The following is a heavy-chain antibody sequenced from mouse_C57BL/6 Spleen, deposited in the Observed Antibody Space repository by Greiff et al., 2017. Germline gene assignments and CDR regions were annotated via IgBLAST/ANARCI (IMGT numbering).Heavy chain of an antibody. V-gene: IGHV1-64*01. Sequence: QVQLQQSGAELVKPGASVKLSCKASGYTFTSYWMHWVKQRPGQGLEWIGMIHPNSGSTNYNEKFKSKATLTVDKSSSTAYMQLSSLTSEDSAVYYCARPDYDGIYFDYWGQGTTLTVSS. J-gene: IGHJ2*01. D-gene: IGHD2-4*01. CDR1: GYTFTSYW. CDR2: IHPNSGST. CDR3: ARPDYDGIYFDY.